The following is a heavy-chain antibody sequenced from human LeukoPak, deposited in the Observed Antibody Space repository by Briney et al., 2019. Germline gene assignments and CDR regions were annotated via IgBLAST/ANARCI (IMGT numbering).Heavy chain of an antibody. D-gene: IGHD2-15*01. J-gene: IGHJ3*02. Sequence: PSETLSLTCTVSGGSISSYYWSWIRQHPGKGLEWIGYIYYSGSTYYDPSLKSRVTISVDTSKNQFSLKLSSVTAADTAVYYCASAAPMIHAFDIWGQGTMVTVSS. CDR3: ASAAPMIHAFDI. CDR2: IYYSGST. CDR1: GGSISSYY. V-gene: IGHV4-59*06.